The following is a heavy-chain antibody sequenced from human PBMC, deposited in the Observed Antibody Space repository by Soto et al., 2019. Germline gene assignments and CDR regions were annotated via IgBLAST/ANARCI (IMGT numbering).Heavy chain of an antibody. V-gene: IGHV4-39*01. Sequence: QLQLQESGPGLVKPSETLSLTCTVSGGSISSSSYYWGWIRQPPGKGLEWIGSIYYSGSTYYNPYLHRRVTIAVDTSKNQFSLKLSSVTAADTAVYSFASLLGANPSRFLEWLPHFDYWGQGTLVTVSS. J-gene: IGHJ4*02. CDR2: IYYSGST. CDR1: GGSISSSSYY. CDR3: ASLLGANPSRFLEWLPHFDY. D-gene: IGHD3-3*01.